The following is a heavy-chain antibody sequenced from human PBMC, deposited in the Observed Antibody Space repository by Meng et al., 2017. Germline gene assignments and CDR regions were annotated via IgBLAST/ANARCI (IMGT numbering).Heavy chain of an antibody. V-gene: IGHV4-39*07. Sequence: SETLSLTCTVSGGSISSSSYYWGWIRQPPGKGLEWIGSIHYSGSTYYNPSLKSRVTISVDTSKNQFSLKLSSVTAADTAVYYCARGYGDYWVSDYWGQGTLVTVSS. CDR3: ARGYGDYWVSDY. D-gene: IGHD4-17*01. CDR2: IHYSGST. J-gene: IGHJ4*02. CDR1: GGSISSSSYY.